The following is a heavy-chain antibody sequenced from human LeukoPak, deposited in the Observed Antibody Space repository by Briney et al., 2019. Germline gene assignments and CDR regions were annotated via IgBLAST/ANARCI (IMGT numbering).Heavy chain of an antibody. V-gene: IGHV1-2*02. Sequence: ASVKVSCKASGDTFSTNVISWVRQAPGQGLEWMGWINPNSGGTNYAQKFQGRVTMTRDTSISTAYMELSRLRSDDTAVYYCARDVIRGYSYVPRDYGGNFDYWGQGTLVTVSS. CDR3: ARDVIRGYSYVPRDYGGNFDY. CDR2: INPNSGGT. CDR1: GDTFSTNV. J-gene: IGHJ4*02. D-gene: IGHD5-18*01.